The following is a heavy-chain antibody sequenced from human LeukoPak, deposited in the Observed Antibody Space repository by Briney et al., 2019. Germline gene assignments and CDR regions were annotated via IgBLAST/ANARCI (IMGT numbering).Heavy chain of an antibody. D-gene: IGHD4-17*01. CDR2: ISYDGSNK. CDR3: ARDTDTVTTILDY. J-gene: IGHJ4*02. Sequence: GGPRRLSCAASGLTSSSYAMNWVGKAPGKGLEGVAVISYDGSNKYYADSVKGRFTISRDNAKNTLYLQMNSLRAEDTAVYYCARDTDTVTTILDYWGQGTLVTVSS. CDR1: GLTSSSYA. V-gene: IGHV3-30-3*01.